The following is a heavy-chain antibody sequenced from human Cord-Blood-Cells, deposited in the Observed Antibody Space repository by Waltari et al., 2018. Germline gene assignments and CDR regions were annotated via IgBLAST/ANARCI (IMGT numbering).Heavy chain of an antibody. V-gene: IGHV4-4*02. CDR1: CGPISSSNW. D-gene: IGHD2-2*01. CDR2: IHHSGST. Sequence: QVQLQESGPGLVKPSGTLSLTCAVSCGPISSSNWWSWLRPPPGKGLEWIGEIHHSGSTNYNPSLKSRVTISVDKSKNQFSLKLSSVTAADTAVYYCARYCSSTSCYYFDYWGQGTLVTVSS. CDR3: ARYCSSTSCYYFDY. J-gene: IGHJ4*02.